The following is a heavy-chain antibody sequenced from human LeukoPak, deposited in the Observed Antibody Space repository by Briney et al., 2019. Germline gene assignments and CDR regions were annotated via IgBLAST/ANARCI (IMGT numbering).Heavy chain of an antibody. V-gene: IGHV3-21*01. D-gene: IGHD3-3*01. Sequence: GGSLRLSCAASGFTFSSYSMNWVRQAPGKGLEWVSSISSSSSYIYYADSVKGRFTISRDNAKNSLYLQMNSLRAEDTAVHYCARDNDFWSGYFPPFGYWGQGTLDTVSS. J-gene: IGHJ4*02. CDR3: ARDNDFWSGYFPPFGY. CDR2: ISSSSSYI. CDR1: GFTFSSYS.